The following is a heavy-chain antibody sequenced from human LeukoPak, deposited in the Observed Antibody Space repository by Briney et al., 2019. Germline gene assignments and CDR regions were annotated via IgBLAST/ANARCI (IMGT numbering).Heavy chain of an antibody. Sequence: GGSPRLSCAASGFTFSSYWMHWVRQAPEKGLVWVSRINSDGSSTSYADSVKGRFTISRDNAKNTLYLQMNSLRAEDTAVYYCASLTVTTTSTPFFDYWGQGTLVTVSS. CDR2: INSDGSST. CDR1: GFTFSSYW. D-gene: IGHD4-11*01. V-gene: IGHV3-74*01. CDR3: ASLTVTTTSTPFFDY. J-gene: IGHJ4*02.